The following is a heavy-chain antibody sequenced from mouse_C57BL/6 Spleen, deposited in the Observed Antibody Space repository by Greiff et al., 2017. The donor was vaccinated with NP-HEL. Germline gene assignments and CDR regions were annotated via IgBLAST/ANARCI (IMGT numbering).Heavy chain of an antibody. CDR3: ARGRKLWYFDV. CDR2: INPNNGGT. V-gene: IGHV1-26*01. J-gene: IGHJ1*03. Sequence: EVQLQQSGPELVKPGASVKISCKASGYTFTDYYMNWVKQSHGKSLEWIGDINPNNGGTSYNQKFKGKATLTVDKSSSTAYMELRSLTSEDSAVYYCARGRKLWYFDVWGTGTTVTVSS. CDR1: GYTFTDYY.